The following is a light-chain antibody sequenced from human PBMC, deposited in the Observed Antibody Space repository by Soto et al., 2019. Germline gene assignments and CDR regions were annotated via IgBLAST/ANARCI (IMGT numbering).Light chain of an antibody. CDR2: KAS. CDR1: QFIGNW. V-gene: IGKV1-5*03. CDR3: QQYNGT. J-gene: IGKJ2*02. Sequence: DIQMTQSPSTLSASVGDRVTITCRTSQFIGNWLAWYQQKPGKAPKLLIYKASSLESGVPSRFSGSGSGTEFTLTISSLQPDDFGIYYSQQYNGTFGQGTKLEIK.